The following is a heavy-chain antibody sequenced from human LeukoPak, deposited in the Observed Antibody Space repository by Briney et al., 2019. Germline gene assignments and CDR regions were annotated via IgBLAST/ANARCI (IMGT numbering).Heavy chain of an antibody. V-gene: IGHV4-34*01. CDR1: GGSFSGYY. J-gene: IGHJ4*02. Sequence: PSETLSLTCAVYGGSFSGYYWSWIRQPPGKGLEWSGEINHSGSTNYNPSLKSRVTISVDTSKNQFSLKLSSVTAADTAVYYCARATPKNIAAAGIGVDYWGQGTLVTVSS. D-gene: IGHD6-13*01. CDR3: ARATPKNIAAAGIGVDY. CDR2: INHSGST.